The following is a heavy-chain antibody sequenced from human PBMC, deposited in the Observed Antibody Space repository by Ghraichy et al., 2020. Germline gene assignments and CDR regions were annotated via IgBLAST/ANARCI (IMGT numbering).Heavy chain of an antibody. J-gene: IGHJ2*01. CDR2: ISGSGDNT. V-gene: IGHV3-23*01. Sequence: GGSLRLSCTASGFSLRNYAVAWVRQAPGMGLECVSTISGSGDNTYHADSVQGRFTISRDNSLDTLYLHMSGLRAEDTAIYYCAKIHLMVTLPFFDVWGRGTLVAVSS. CDR3: AKIHLMVTLPFFDV. CDR1: GFSLRNYA. D-gene: IGHD5-18*01.